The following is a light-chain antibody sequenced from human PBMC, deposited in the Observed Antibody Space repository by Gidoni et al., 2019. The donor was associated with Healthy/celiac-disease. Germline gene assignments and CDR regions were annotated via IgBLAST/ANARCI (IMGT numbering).Light chain of an antibody. CDR3: QVWDSSSDRVV. J-gene: IGLJ2*01. CDR1: NIGSKS. Sequence: SYVLTQPPSVSVAPGKTARITCGGNNIGSKSVHWYQPKPGQAPVLVVYDDSDRPSGLPERFSGSNSGNTATLTISRVEAGDEADYYCQVWDSSSDRVVFGGGTKLTV. CDR2: DDS. V-gene: IGLV3-21*03.